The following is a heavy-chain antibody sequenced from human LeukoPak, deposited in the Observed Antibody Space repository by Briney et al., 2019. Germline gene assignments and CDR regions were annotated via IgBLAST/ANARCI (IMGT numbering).Heavy chain of an antibody. CDR3: ARVWDSYYMDV. V-gene: IGHV3-30*03. D-gene: IGHD3-16*01. CDR1: GFTFSSYG. J-gene: IGHJ6*03. CDR2: ISYDGSNK. Sequence: PGGSLRLSCAASGFTFSSYGMHWVRQAPGKGLEWVAVISYDGSNKYYADSVKGRFTISRDNSKNTLYLQMNSLRAEDTAVYYCARVWDSYYMDVWGKGTTVTVSS.